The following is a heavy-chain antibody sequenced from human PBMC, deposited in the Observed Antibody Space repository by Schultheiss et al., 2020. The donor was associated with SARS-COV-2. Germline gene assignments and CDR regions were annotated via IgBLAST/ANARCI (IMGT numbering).Heavy chain of an antibody. CDR1: GFTFSNSD. Sequence: GESLKISCAASGFTFSNSDMNWVHQAPGKGLEWVSAISGSGGSTYYADSVKGRFTISRDNAKNSLYLQMNSLRAEDTAVYYCARDSGYSSSWYGPDNWFDPWGQGTLVTVSS. CDR3: ARDSGYSSSWYGPDNWFDP. D-gene: IGHD6-13*01. V-gene: IGHV3-23*01. CDR2: ISGSGGST. J-gene: IGHJ5*02.